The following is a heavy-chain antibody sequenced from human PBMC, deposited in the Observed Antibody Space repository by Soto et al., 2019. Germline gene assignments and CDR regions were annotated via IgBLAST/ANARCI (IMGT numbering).Heavy chain of an antibody. CDR2: ISGSGGST. D-gene: IGHD2-15*01. J-gene: IGHJ4*02. Sequence: GSLRLSCAASGFTFSSYAMSWVRQAPGKGLGWVSAISGSGGSTYYADSVKGRFTISRDNSKNTLYLQMNSLRAEDTAVYYCAKSTLYCSGGSCYSGSFDYWGQGTLVTVSS. V-gene: IGHV3-23*01. CDR1: GFTFSSYA. CDR3: AKSTLYCSGGSCYSGSFDY.